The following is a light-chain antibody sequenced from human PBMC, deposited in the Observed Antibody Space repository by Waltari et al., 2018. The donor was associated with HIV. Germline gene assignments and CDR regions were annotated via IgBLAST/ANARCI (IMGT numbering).Light chain of an antibody. V-gene: IGLV2-8*01. CDR2: EVT. CDR3: SSYAGSKNLVV. Sequence: QSALTQPPSASGSPGQSVTISCTGTRSDVGGYNYVSWYQQHPGQAPKLMIYEVTKRPSGVPDRCSGSRSGNTASLTVAGLQAEDEADYFCSSYAGSKNLVVFGGGTKLTVL. CDR1: RSDVGGYNY. J-gene: IGLJ2*01.